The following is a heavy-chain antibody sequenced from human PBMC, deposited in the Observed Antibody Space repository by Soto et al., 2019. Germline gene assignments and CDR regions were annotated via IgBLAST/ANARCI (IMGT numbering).Heavy chain of an antibody. CDR3: ARVHASSGYYTESYFDY. CDR1: GYTFTSYG. V-gene: IGHV1-18*01. J-gene: IGHJ4*02. D-gene: IGHD3-22*01. Sequence: QVQLVQSGAEVKKPGASVKVSCKASGYTFTSYGISWGRQAPGQGLEWMGWISAYNGNTNYAQKLQGRVTMTTDTSTSPAYMALRILRSDDTDVYYCARVHASSGYYTESYFDYWGQGTLVTVS. CDR2: ISAYNGNT.